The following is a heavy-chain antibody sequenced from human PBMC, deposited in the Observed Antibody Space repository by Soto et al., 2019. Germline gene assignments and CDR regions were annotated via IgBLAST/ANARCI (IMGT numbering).Heavy chain of an antibody. CDR1: GGSISSYY. CDR2: IYYSGST. Sequence: QVQLQESGPGLVKPLETLSLTCTVSGGSISSYYWSWIRQPPGKGLEWIGYIYYSGSTNYNPSLKSRVTISVDTSKNQFSLKLSSVTAADTAVYYCARVKGRRINCSGGSCYSTYYYGMDVWGQGTTVTVSS. J-gene: IGHJ6*02. CDR3: ARVKGRRINCSGGSCYSTYYYGMDV. V-gene: IGHV4-59*01. D-gene: IGHD2-15*01.